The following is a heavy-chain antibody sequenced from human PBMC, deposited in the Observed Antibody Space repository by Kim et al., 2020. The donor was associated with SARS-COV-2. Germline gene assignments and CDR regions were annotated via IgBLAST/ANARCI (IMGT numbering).Heavy chain of an antibody. D-gene: IGHD6-19*01. J-gene: IGHJ4*03. CDR1: GGSTSSSSHY. CDR3: VREKPLYSSGWYGYFD. V-gene: IGHV4-39*02. CDR2: IYYSGTT. Sequence: SETLSLTCTVSGGSTSSSSHYWGWIRQPPGKGLEWIGSIYYSGTTYYNPSLKSRVTISLDTSKNQFSLKLSSVTAADTAVDYGVREKPLYSSGWYGYFD.